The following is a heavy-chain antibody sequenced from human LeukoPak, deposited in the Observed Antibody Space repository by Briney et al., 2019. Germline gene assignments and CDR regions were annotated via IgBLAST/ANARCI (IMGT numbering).Heavy chain of an antibody. D-gene: IGHD3-22*01. V-gene: IGHV4-59*08. CDR1: GGSMSPYH. CDR3: ARSPYYYDSSGGYYFDY. Sequence: SETLSLTCTVSGGSMSPYHWGWIRQPPGKGLEWTGYIYYSGSTNYNPSLKSRVTISVDTSKNQFSLKLSSVTAADTAVYYCARSPYYYDSSGGYYFDYWGQGTLVTVSS. J-gene: IGHJ4*02. CDR2: IYYSGST.